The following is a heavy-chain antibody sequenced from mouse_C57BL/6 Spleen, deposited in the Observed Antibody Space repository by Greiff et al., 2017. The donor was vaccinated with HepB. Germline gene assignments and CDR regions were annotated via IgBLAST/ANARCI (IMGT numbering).Heavy chain of an antibody. Sequence: EVQLQQSGAELVRPGASVKLSCTASGFNIKDDYMHWVKQRPEQGLEWIGWIDPENGDTEYAPKFQGKATMTADTSSNTAYLQLSSLTSEDTAVYYCTTWTIAPDSNDGLTYWGQRTLVTVSA. V-gene: IGHV14-4*01. CDR2: IDPENGDT. CDR1: GFNIKDDY. CDR3: TTWTIAPDSNDGLTY. D-gene: IGHD2-12*01. J-gene: IGHJ3*01.